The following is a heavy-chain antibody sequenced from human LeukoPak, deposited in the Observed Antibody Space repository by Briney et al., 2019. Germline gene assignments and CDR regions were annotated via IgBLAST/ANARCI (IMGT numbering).Heavy chain of an antibody. D-gene: IGHD3-10*01. J-gene: IGHJ4*02. Sequence: GGSLRLSCAASEFTFSNYWMSWVRQAPGKGLEWVANIKQDGSEKYYVDSVKGRFTISRDNSKNTLYLQMNSLRAEDTAVYYCARDGLWFGSFLDYWGQGTLVTVSS. V-gene: IGHV3-7*01. CDR3: ARDGLWFGSFLDY. CDR1: EFTFSNYW. CDR2: IKQDGSEK.